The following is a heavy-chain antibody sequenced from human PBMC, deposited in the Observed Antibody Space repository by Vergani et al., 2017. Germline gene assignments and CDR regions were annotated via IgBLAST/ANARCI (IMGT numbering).Heavy chain of an antibody. CDR3: ATPAFHYYDSSGPGGMDV. CDR2: FDPEDGET. Sequence: QVQLVQSGAEVKKPGASVKVSCKVSGYTLTELSMHWVRQAPGKGLEWMGGFDPEDGETIYAQKFQGRVTMTADTSTDTAYMELSSLRSEDTAVYYCATPAFHYYDSSGPGGMDVWGQGTTVTVSS. V-gene: IGHV1-24*01. D-gene: IGHD3-22*01. J-gene: IGHJ6*02. CDR1: GYTLTELS.